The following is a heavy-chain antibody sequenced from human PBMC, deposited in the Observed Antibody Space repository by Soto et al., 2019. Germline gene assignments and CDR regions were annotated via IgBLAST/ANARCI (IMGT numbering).Heavy chain of an antibody. CDR3: ARSGYDILTGYYKYRNYYGMDV. J-gene: IGHJ6*02. CDR2: IYYSGST. D-gene: IGHD3-9*01. CDR1: GGSVSSGSYY. Sequence: QVQLQESGPGLVKPSETLSLTCTVSGGSVSSGSYYWSWIRQPPGKGLEWIGYIYYSGSTNYNPSRKSQVTISVNTSKNQFSLKLSSVTAAYTAVYYCARSGYDILTGYYKYRNYYGMDVWGQGTTVTVSS. V-gene: IGHV4-61*01.